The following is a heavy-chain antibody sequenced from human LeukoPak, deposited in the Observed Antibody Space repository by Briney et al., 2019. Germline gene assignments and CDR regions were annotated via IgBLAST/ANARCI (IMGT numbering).Heavy chain of an antibody. CDR3: AKTSDPGIWFGELTFDY. D-gene: IGHD3-10*01. CDR2: ISGSGAST. J-gene: IGHJ4*02. Sequence: PGGSLRLSCAASGFTFSSYAMTWVRQAPGKGLEWVSAISGSGASTYYADSVKGRFTVSRDNSNNTLYLQMNSLGADDTAVYFCAKTSDPGIWFGELTFDYWGQGTLVTVSS. CDR1: GFTFSSYA. V-gene: IGHV3-23*01.